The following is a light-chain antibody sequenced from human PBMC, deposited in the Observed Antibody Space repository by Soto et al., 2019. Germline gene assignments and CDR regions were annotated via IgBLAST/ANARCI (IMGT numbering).Light chain of an antibody. J-gene: IGKJ1*01. CDR3: QQYTTSSWT. CDR2: GAS. V-gene: IGKV3-15*01. Sequence: EAVLTQSPATLSVSPGERATLSCRASQSVATNLAWYQQRPGQAPRLLIYGASKRAIGLPARFSGSGSGTEFTLTITSLQSEDFAVYYCQQYTTSSWTFGQGTKVDIK. CDR1: QSVATN.